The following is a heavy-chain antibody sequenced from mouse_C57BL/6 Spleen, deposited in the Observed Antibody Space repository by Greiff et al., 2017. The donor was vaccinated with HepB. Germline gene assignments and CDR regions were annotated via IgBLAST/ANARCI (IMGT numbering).Heavy chain of an antibody. D-gene: IGHD2-3*01. CDR3: AKVYDYYAMDY. J-gene: IGHJ4*01. CDR1: GYSITSGYY. Sequence: EVKLQESGPGLVKPSQSLSLTCSVTGYSITSGYYWNWIRQFPGNKLEWRGYISYDGSNNYNPSLKNRISITRDTSKNQFFLKLNSVTTEDTATYYCAKVYDYYAMDYWGQGTSVTVSS. V-gene: IGHV3-6*01. CDR2: ISYDGSN.